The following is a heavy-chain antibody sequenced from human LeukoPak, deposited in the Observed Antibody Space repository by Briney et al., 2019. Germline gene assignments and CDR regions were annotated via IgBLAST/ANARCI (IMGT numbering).Heavy chain of an antibody. CDR1: GFTFSSYW. V-gene: IGHV3-20*04. Sequence: PGGSLRLSCAASGFTFSSYWMSWVRQAPGKGLEWVSGINWNGGSTGYADSVKGRFTISRDNAKNSLYLQMNSLRAEDTALYYCARTNYDDAFDIWGQGTMVTVSS. J-gene: IGHJ3*02. D-gene: IGHD3-22*01. CDR2: INWNGGST. CDR3: ARTNYDDAFDI.